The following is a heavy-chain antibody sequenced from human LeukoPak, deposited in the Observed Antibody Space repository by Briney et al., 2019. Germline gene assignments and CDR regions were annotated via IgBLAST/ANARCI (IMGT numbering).Heavy chain of an antibody. D-gene: IGHD4-17*01. V-gene: IGHV3-20*04. J-gene: IGHJ4*02. Sequence: GGSLRLSCAASGFTFDDYGMSWVRQAPGKGLEWVSGINWNGGSTGYADSVKGRFTISRDNAKNSLYLQMNSLRAEDTALYYCATLPYGDYAPGFDYWGQGTLVTVSS. CDR1: GFTFDDYG. CDR2: INWNGGST. CDR3: ATLPYGDYAPGFDY.